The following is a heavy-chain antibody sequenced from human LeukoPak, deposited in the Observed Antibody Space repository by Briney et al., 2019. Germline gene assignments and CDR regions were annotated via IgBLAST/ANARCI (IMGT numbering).Heavy chain of an antibody. J-gene: IGHJ4*02. D-gene: IGHD4/OR15-4a*01. Sequence: SETLSLTCTXSXXSXXTYHXXXXXXPPXKGLEWIGYINXXGSXNYNPSLKSRVTISIDTSKNQFSLKLTSVTAADTAVYYCARGRLWTWDYWGQGALVTVSS. CDR3: ARGRLWTWDY. CDR2: INXXGSX. CDR1: XXSXXTYH. V-gene: IGHV4-59*08.